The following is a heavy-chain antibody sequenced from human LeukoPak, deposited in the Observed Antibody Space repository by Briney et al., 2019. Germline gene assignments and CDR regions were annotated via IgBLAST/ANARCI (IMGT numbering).Heavy chain of an antibody. CDR2: MYPGDSDT. CDR3: ARLGSSDSSGYCGY. Sequence: GDSLQISCKGSGYSFTSYWIGWVRQMPGKGLAWLGIMYPGDSDTIYSPSFQGQVTFSADKSISTAYLQWSSLKASDTAMYYCARLGSSDSSGYCGYWGQETLVTVSS. D-gene: IGHD3-22*01. V-gene: IGHV5-51*01. CDR1: GYSFTSYW. J-gene: IGHJ4*02.